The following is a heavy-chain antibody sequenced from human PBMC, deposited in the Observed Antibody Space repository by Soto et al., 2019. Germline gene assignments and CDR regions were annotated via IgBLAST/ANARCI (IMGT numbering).Heavy chain of an antibody. Sequence: EVQLVESGGGLVQPGRSLRLSCAASGFTFDDYAMHWVRQAPGKGLEWVSGISWSSGSIEYGDSVRGRFTISRDNAKNSLYLQMNSLRPEDTALYFCAKSHIVATLSPANFEYWGQGILVTVSS. D-gene: IGHD5-12*01. CDR2: ISWSSGSI. J-gene: IGHJ4*02. CDR3: AKSHIVATLSPANFEY. V-gene: IGHV3-9*01. CDR1: GFTFDDYA.